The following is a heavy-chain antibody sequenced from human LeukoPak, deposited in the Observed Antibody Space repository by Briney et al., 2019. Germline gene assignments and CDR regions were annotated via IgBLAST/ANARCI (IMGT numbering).Heavy chain of an antibody. CDR1: GYTFTAYY. CDR3: ARSHDSSGYYSYFDY. V-gene: IGHV1-46*01. J-gene: IGHJ4*02. Sequence: ASVKVSCKASGYTFTAYYIHWVRQAPGLGLEWMGIINPSGGGTSYAQKFQGRVTMTRDTSTSTVYMELSSLRSEDAAVYYCARSHDSSGYYSYFDYWGQGTLVTVSS. D-gene: IGHD3-22*01. CDR2: INPSGGGT.